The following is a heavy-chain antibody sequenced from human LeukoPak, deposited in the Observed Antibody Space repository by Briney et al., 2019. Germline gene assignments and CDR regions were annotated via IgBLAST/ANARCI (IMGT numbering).Heavy chain of an antibody. Sequence: SGGSLRLSCAASGFTFSSYSMNWVRQAPGKGLEWVSSISSSSSYIYYADSVKGRFTISRDNAKNSLYLQMNSLRAEDTAVYYCARDHYDFWSGYYDNYFDYWGQGTLVTVSS. D-gene: IGHD3-3*01. CDR1: GFTFSSYS. CDR3: ARDHYDFWSGYYDNYFDY. J-gene: IGHJ4*02. V-gene: IGHV3-21*01. CDR2: ISSSSSYI.